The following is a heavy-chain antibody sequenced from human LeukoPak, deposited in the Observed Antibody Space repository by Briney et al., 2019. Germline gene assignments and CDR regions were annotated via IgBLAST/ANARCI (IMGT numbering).Heavy chain of an antibody. CDR2: INPNSGGT. CDR3: ARDLSLRGMVSFEFDY. D-gene: IGHD3-10*01. CDR1: GYTFTGYY. V-gene: IGHV1-2*02. Sequence: ASVKVSCKASGYTFTGYYMHWVRQAPGQGLEWTGWINPNSGGTNYAQKFQGRVTMTRDTSISTAYMELSRLRSDDTAVYYCARDLSLRGMVSFEFDYWGQGTLVTVSS. J-gene: IGHJ4*02.